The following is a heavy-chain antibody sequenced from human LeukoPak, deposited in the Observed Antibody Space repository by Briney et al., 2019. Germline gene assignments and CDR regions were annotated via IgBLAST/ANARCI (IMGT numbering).Heavy chain of an antibody. Sequence: SETLSLTCGVSGGSISRHYWSWIRQPPGKGLEWVGFIYYTGRTRYNPSLQSRVTISVGTSESKFSLKLTSVTAADTAVYYCARLLDNDNSGDPDTFDVWGQGTVVTVSS. CDR2: IYYTGRT. D-gene: IGHD3-22*01. J-gene: IGHJ3*01. CDR3: ARLLDNDNSGDPDTFDV. CDR1: GGSISRHY. V-gene: IGHV4-59*11.